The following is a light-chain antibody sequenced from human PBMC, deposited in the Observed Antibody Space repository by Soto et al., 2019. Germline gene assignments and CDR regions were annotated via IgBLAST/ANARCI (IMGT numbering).Light chain of an antibody. CDR2: GAS. CDR1: QSVSSNY. Sequence: EIVLTQSPGTLSLSPGERATLSCRASQSVSSNYLAWYQQKPGQAPRLLIYGASSRATGIPDRFSGRGSGTDFTLTISILEPEDFALYYCQQYGSSPPLTFGGGTRVDIK. J-gene: IGKJ4*01. CDR3: QQYGSSPPLT. V-gene: IGKV3-20*01.